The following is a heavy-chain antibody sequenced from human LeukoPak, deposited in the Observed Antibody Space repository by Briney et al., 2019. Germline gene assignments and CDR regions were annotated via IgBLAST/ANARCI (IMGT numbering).Heavy chain of an antibody. CDR2: IYYSGST. Sequence: SETLSLTCTVSGGSISSYYWSWIRQPPGKGLEWIGYIYYSGSTNYNPSLKGRVTISVDTSKNQFSLKLSSVTAADTAVYYCAREDSSGDFDYWGQGTLVTVSS. V-gene: IGHV4-59*01. J-gene: IGHJ4*02. CDR3: AREDSSGDFDY. D-gene: IGHD6-19*01. CDR1: GGSISSYY.